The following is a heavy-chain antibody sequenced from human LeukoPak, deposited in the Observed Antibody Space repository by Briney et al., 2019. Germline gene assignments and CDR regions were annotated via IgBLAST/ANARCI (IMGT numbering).Heavy chain of an antibody. CDR2: IYYSGST. Sequence: KPSETLSLTCTVSGGSISSYYWSWIRQPPGKGLEWIGYIYYSGSTNYNPSLKSRVTISVDTSKNQFSLKLSSVTAADTAVYYCARAFGYSYGYTFDYWGQGTLVTVSS. CDR1: GGSISSYY. CDR3: ARAFGYSYGYTFDY. V-gene: IGHV4-59*01. D-gene: IGHD5-18*01. J-gene: IGHJ4*02.